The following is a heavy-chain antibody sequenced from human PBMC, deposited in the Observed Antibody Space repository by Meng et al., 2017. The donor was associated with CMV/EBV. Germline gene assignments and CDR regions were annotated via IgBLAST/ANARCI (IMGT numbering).Heavy chain of an antibody. CDR2: IYGSGNT. V-gene: IGHV3-66*01. J-gene: IGHJ4*02. Sequence: QLGGSGGRFVQPGGSLTLSCTASGFTVSSNYMSWVRQAPGKGLEWISIIYGSGNTYYGDSVTGRFTISRDNSKNTLYLQMNSLRAEDTAVYYCAREIPQAWGYWGQGTLVTVSS. D-gene: IGHD2-21*01. CDR1: GFTVSSNY. CDR3: AREIPQAWGY.